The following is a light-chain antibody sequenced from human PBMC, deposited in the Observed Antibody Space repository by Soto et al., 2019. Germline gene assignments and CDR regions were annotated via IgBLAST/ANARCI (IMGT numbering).Light chain of an antibody. CDR1: QSVSSTY. CDR3: QQYGSSRWT. Sequence: EIVLTQSPDTLSLFPGERATLSCRASQSVSSTYLAWYQQKPGQAPRPLISAASSRATGTPDRFSGSGSGTDFTLTIIRLEPEDFAVYYCQQYGSSRWTCGQGTKVDIK. J-gene: IGKJ1*01. V-gene: IGKV3-20*01. CDR2: AAS.